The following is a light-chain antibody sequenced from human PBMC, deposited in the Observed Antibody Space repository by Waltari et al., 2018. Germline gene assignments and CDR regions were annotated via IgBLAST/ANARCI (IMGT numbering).Light chain of an antibody. CDR1: SGHSTNV. V-gene: IGLV4-69*01. CDR2: VESDGSH. J-gene: IGLJ3*02. Sequence: QLVLTQSPSASASLGASVKLTCTLSSGHSTNVIAWLQQQPEKGPRYLMKVESDGSHRKGDDMPCRCSGSGSGAARYLTIASLQSEDEADYYGETGGHGTWVFGGGTKLTVL. CDR3: ETGGHGTWV.